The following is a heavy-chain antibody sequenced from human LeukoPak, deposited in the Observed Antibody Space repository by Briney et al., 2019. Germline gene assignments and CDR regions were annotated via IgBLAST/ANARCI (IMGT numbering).Heavy chain of an antibody. CDR3: ARNDPYDMDV. J-gene: IGHJ6*02. D-gene: IGHD1-1*01. CDR1: GFTFSSYA. V-gene: IGHV3-48*04. CDR2: ISSVSSTI. Sequence: GGSLRLSCAASGFTFSSYAMSWVRQAPGKGLEWVSYISSVSSTIYYADSVKGRFTISRDNAKNSLYLQVNSLRAEDTAVYYCARNDPYDMDVWGQGTTVTVSS.